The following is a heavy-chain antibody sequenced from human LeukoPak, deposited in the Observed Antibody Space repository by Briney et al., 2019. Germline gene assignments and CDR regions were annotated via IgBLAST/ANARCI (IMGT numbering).Heavy chain of an antibody. J-gene: IGHJ3*02. D-gene: IGHD5-24*01. V-gene: IGHV1-18*01. CDR1: GYTFTSYG. CDR2: ISAYNGNT. CDR3: AIEGMATITRDAFDI. Sequence: GASVKVSCKASGYTFTSYGISWVRQAPGQGLEWMGWISAYNGNTNYAQKLQGRVTMTTDTSTRTAYMELRSLRSDETAVYYCAIEGMATITRDAFDIWGQGTMVTVSS.